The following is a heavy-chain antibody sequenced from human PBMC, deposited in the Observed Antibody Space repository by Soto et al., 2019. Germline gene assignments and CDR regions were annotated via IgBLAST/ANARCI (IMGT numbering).Heavy chain of an antibody. Sequence: SETLSLTCTVSGGSISSGDYYWSWIRQPKGKGLKWIGYIYYSGSTYNNPSLKSRVTISVDTSKNQFSLKLSSVTASYTAVYYCARDIFLVYPRGRYWGQGTLVTVSS. D-gene: IGHD2-2*02. CDR1: GGSISSGDYY. CDR2: IYYSGST. CDR3: ARDIFLVYPRGRY. V-gene: IGHV4-30-4*01. J-gene: IGHJ4*02.